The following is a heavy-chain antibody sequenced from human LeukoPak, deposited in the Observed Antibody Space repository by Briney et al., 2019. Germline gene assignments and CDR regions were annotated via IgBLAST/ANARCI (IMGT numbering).Heavy chain of an antibody. J-gene: IGHJ4*02. CDR1: GFTFSKFA. Sequence: GGSLRLSCATSGFTFSKFAIHWVRQAPGKGLEWVADISADGNHKYYADSVKGRFTISRDNSKNTLYLQMNSLRAEDTAVYYCARPYNYSSSWYSLGYWGQGTLVTVSS. CDR3: ARPYNYSSSWYSLGY. CDR2: ISADGNHK. V-gene: IGHV3-30*14. D-gene: IGHD6-13*01.